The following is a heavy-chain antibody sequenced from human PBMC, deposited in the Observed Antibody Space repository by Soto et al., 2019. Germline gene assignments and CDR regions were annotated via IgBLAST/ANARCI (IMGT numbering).Heavy chain of an antibody. CDR1: GFTFGSYA. J-gene: IGHJ4*02. D-gene: IGHD3-16*02. CDR3: AKEPVTFGGVIVFPYYFDY. CDR2: ISGSGGST. V-gene: IGHV3-23*01. Sequence: QPGGSLRLSCAASGFTFGSYAMSWVRQAPGKGLEWVSAISGSGGSTYYADSVKGRFTISRDNSKNTLYLQMNSLRAEDTAVYYCAKEPVTFGGVIVFPYYFDYWGQGTLVTVSS.